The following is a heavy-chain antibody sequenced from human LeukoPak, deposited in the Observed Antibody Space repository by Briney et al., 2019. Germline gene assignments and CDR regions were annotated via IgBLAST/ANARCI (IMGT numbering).Heavy chain of an antibody. V-gene: IGHV3-21*01. CDR1: GFTFSTYT. J-gene: IGHJ2*01. Sequence: GGSLRLSCAASGFTFSTYTMNWVRQAPGKGLEWVSSISSSSSYIYYADSVKGRFTISRDNARNSLYLQMNSLRAEDTAVYYCARDGLAAATLHWCFDLWGRGTLVTVSS. CDR3: ARDGLAAATLHWCFDL. CDR2: ISSSSSYI. D-gene: IGHD2-15*01.